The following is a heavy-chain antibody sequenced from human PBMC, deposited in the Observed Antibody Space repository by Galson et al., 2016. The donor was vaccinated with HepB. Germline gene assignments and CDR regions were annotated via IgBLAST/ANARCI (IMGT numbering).Heavy chain of an antibody. J-gene: IGHJ6*02. Sequence: SETLSPTCAVSGGSISSSNWWSWVRQPPGKGLEWIGEIYHSGRTNHNPSLKSRVTISVDKSKNQFSLKLRSVTAADTAMYYGARVLLDGMDVWGHGTTVTVSS. CDR2: IYHSGRT. V-gene: IGHV4-4*02. D-gene: IGHD2-15*01. CDR1: GGSISSSNW. CDR3: ARVLLDGMDV.